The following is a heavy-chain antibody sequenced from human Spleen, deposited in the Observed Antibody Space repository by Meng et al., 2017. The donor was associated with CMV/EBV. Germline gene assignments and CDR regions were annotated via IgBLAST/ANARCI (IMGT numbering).Heavy chain of an antibody. CDR2: ISYDGSNK. J-gene: IGHJ4*02. CDR3: AKDDYQLLFIYDY. D-gene: IGHD2-2*01. CDR1: GFSLNAYS. V-gene: IGHV3-30-3*01. Sequence: GESLKISCAASGFSLNAYSLHWVRQAPGKGLDWVAVISYDGSNKYYADSVKGRFTISRDNSKNTLYLQMNSLRAEDTAVYYCAKDDYQLLFIYDYWGQGTLVTVSS.